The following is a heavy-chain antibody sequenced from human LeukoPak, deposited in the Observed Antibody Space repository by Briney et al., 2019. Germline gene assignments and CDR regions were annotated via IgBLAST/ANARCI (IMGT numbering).Heavy chain of an antibody. D-gene: IGHD3-22*01. Sequence: GASVTVSFKGSGYTFTNYAMNWVGQAPGQGGEGMGLINPSGGSTSYAQKFQGRVTMTRDTSTSTVYMELSSLRSDDTAVYYCARDGPYYDSSFGALFDYWGQGTLVTVSS. V-gene: IGHV1-46*01. CDR1: GYTFTNYA. CDR3: ARDGPYYDSSFGALFDY. CDR2: INPSGGST. J-gene: IGHJ4*02.